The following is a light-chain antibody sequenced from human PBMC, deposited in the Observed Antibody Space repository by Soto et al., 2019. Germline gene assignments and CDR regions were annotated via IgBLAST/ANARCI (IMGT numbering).Light chain of an antibody. Sequence: EIVMTQSPATLSVSPGERVTLSCRASQSVRSNLAWYQQKPGQAPRLLISGASTRATGIPARFSGSGSGTEFTLTISSLQSEDFAVYYCQQYDNWQSFGQGTKVDIK. CDR3: QQYDNWQS. CDR2: GAS. V-gene: IGKV3-15*01. CDR1: QSVRSN. J-gene: IGKJ1*01.